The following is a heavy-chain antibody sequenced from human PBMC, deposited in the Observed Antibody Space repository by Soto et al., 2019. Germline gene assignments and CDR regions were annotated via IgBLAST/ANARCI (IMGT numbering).Heavy chain of an antibody. CDR2: IIPKYGTT. V-gene: IGHV1-69*01. CDR3: ARTRQRRPVFYVDY. D-gene: IGHD2-2*01. J-gene: IGHJ4*02. CDR1: GGPFNTFG. Sequence: QVQLMQSGAEVTKPGSSVKVSCKASGGPFNTFGISWVRQAPGQGLEWKGGIIPKYGTTNYARSFQGRVTITADESTTTAYLELSSLRHDDTAIYYCARTRQRRPVFYVDYWGQGTPISVTS.